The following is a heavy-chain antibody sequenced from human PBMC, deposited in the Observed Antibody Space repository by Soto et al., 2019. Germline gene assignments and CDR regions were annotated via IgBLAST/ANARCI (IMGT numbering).Heavy chain of an antibody. D-gene: IGHD3-3*01. CDR1: GFTFSTYA. Sequence: PGGSLRLSCAASGFTFSTYAMAWVRQAPGKGLEWVSGISWNSGSIYYADSVKGRFTISRDNAKNSLYLQMNSLRAEDTAVYYCARYYLLEWLSFFDYWGQGTLVTVSS. CDR3: ARYYLLEWLSFFDY. J-gene: IGHJ4*02. CDR2: ISWNSGSI. V-gene: IGHV3-21*04.